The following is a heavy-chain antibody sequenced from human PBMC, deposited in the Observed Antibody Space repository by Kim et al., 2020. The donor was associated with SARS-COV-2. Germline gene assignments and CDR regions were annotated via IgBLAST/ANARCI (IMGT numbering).Heavy chain of an antibody. Sequence: GGSLRLSCVASGFTFNNYEVNWVRQAPGKGLEWVSHISRSGSTVYYADSVKARFTTSRDNAKNSLYLQMNSLRAEDKAIYYCARNDVNFRRFFDYWGQGTLVTVSS. D-gene: IGHD1-1*01. V-gene: IGHV3-48*03. CDR1: GFTFNNYE. J-gene: IGHJ4*02. CDR3: ARNDVNFRRFFDY. CDR2: ISRSGSTV.